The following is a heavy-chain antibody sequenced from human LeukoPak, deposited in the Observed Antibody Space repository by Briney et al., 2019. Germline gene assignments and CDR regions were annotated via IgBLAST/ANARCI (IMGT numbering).Heavy chain of an antibody. CDR1: GGSFSGYY. CDR3: ARVKTYCSSTSCRGDYYYGMDV. D-gene: IGHD2-2*01. Sequence: SETLSLTCTVYGGSFSGYYWSWIRQPPGKGLEWNGEINHSGSTNYNPSLKSRVTMSVDTSKNQFSLKLSSVTAADTSVYYCARVKTYCSSTSCRGDYYYGMDVWGQGTTVTVSS. J-gene: IGHJ6*02. V-gene: IGHV4-34*01. CDR2: INHSGST.